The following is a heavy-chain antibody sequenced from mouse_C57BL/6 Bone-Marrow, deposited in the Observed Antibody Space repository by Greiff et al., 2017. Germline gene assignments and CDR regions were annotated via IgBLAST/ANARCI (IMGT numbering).Heavy chain of an antibody. CDR1: GYAFSSSW. CDR3: ARPLGYFDY. CDR2: IYPGDGDT. D-gene: IGHD2-10*02. J-gene: IGHJ2*01. Sequence: QVQLQQSGPELVKPGASVKISCKASGYAFSSSWMNWVKQRPGKGLEWIGRIYPGDGDTNYNGKFKGKATLTADKSSSTAYMQLSSLTSEDSAVYFCARPLGYFDYWGQGTTLTDSS. V-gene: IGHV1-82*01.